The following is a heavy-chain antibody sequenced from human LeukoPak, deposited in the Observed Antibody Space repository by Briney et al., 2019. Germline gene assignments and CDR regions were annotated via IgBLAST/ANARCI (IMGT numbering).Heavy chain of an antibody. CDR1: GFTLSNYG. Sequence: PGGSLRRSXAASGFTLSNYGMHWVRQAPGKGLEWEAVIWYDGNNKYYADSVKGRFTISRDNSKNTLYLQMNSLRAEDTAVYYCAKGLYSSGWYYFDSWGQGTLVTVSS. CDR2: IWYDGNNK. CDR3: AKGLYSSGWYYFDS. J-gene: IGHJ4*02. V-gene: IGHV3-33*03. D-gene: IGHD6-19*01.